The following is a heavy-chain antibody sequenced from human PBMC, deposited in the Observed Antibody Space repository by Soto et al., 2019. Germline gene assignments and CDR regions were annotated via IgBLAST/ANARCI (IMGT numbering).Heavy chain of an antibody. CDR1: GFTFSSYW. CDR3: VRGGGGGLFDP. D-gene: IGHD2-15*01. V-gene: IGHV3-11*06. J-gene: IGHJ5*02. Sequence: GWSLRLSCEASGFTFSSYWMSWIRQAPGKGLEWLSYISPGSRYPAYADSVKGRFTISRDNAKRSLYLQMMSLTAEDTAIYYCVRGGGGGLFDPWGQGTMVTVSS. CDR2: ISPGSRYP.